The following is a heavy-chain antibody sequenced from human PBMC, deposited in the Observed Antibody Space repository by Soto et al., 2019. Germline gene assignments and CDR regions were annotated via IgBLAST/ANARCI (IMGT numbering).Heavy chain of an antibody. CDR1: GGTFRNYP. Sequence: QVQLVQSGTEVKKPGSSVKVSCKASGGTFRNYPINWVRQAPGQGLEWMGSIFPLTDIPDYAQNFQARLTISADTSTSTAYMELSSLTSADTAMYFCARCPLVVLNYFESWGQGTLVTVSS. CDR3: ARCPLVVLNYFES. J-gene: IGHJ4*02. CDR2: IFPLTDIP. V-gene: IGHV1-69*02.